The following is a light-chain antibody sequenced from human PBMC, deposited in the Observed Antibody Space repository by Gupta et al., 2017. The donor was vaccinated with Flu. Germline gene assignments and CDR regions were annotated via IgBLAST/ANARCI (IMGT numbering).Light chain of an antibody. Sequence: EIVLTQSPGTLSLSPGERATPSCRASQSVSSTYLTWYQQKPGQAPRLLIYAASSRATGVPDRFSGSGSGTDFTLTISRLEPEDCAMYYCQQGGSSPLTFGGGTKVEIK. V-gene: IGKV3-20*01. J-gene: IGKJ4*01. CDR2: AAS. CDR1: QSVSSTY. CDR3: QQGGSSPLT.